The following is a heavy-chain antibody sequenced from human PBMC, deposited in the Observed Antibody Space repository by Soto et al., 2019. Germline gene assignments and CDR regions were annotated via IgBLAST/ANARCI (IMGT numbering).Heavy chain of an antibody. V-gene: IGHV5-51*01. J-gene: IGHJ6*04. CDR3: ARQIRHYEDGSNKYYYYVLDG. Sequence: PGESLKISWQGSGYDFTKYWIGWVRQMPGKGLEWMGIIYPGDSDTRYRPSFQGQVTISADKSISTAYLQWSSLKASDTAMYYCARQIRHYEDGSNKYYYYVLDGRGKGYTVT. CDR2: IYPGDSDT. D-gene: IGHD1-26*01. CDR1: GYDFTKYW.